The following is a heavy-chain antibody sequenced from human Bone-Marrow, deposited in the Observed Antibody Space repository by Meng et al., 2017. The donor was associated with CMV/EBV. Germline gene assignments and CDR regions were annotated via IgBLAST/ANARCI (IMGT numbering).Heavy chain of an antibody. CDR2: IDWDDDK. D-gene: IGHD2-2*01. Sequence: GPTLVKPTQTLTLTCTFSGFSLSTSGMCVSWVRQPPGKALEWLALIDWDDDKYYSTSLKTMLTISKDTSKHQVVLTMTNMDPVDTATYYCARRYCSSTSCLGGFDYWGQGTLVTVSS. CDR1: GFSLSTSGMC. V-gene: IGHV2-70*20. J-gene: IGHJ4*02. CDR3: ARRYCSSTSCLGGFDY.